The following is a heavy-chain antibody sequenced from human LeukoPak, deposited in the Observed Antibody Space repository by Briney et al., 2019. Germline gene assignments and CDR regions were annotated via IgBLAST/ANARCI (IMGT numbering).Heavy chain of an antibody. V-gene: IGHV4-39*01. CDR1: GDSISSSISY. J-gene: IGHJ4*02. CDR3: ARNHTHEGYGYYFDY. CDR2: IYYSGST. D-gene: IGHD5-18*01. Sequence: SETLSLTCTVSGDSISSSISYWGWIRQPPGKGLEWIGSIYYSGSTHYNPSLKSRVIISVDTSKNQFSLRLSSVSAADTAVYYCARNHTHEGYGYYFDYWGQGTLITVSS.